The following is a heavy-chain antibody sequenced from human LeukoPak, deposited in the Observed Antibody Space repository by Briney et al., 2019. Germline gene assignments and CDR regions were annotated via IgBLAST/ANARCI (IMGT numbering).Heavy chain of an antibody. CDR2: ISYDGSNK. J-gene: IGHJ6*02. CDR1: GFTFSSYA. Sequence: PGGSLRLSCAASGFTFSSYAMHWVRQAPGKGLEWVAVISYDGSNKYYADSVKGRFTISRDNSKNTLYLQMNSLRAEDTAVYYCARDYYSSSWYGTPLYYYYGMDVWGQGTTVTVSS. V-gene: IGHV3-30*04. CDR3: ARDYYSSSWYGTPLYYYYGMDV. D-gene: IGHD6-13*01.